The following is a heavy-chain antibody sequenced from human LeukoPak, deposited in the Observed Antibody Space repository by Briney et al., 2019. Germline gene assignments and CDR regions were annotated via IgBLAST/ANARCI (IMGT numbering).Heavy chain of an antibody. D-gene: IGHD6-19*01. CDR3: AKRGPAGAGKSPDYFEY. CDR1: GFTFSSYV. CDR2: ITGRGDST. J-gene: IGHJ4*02. V-gene: IGHV3-23*01. Sequence: PGGSLRLSCGASGFTFSSYVMSWVRQAPGKGLEWVSAITGRGDSTYYADYVKCRFTISRDNSKNTLYLQMNSLRAEDTAVYYCAKRGPAGAGKSPDYFEYWGQGTLVTVSS.